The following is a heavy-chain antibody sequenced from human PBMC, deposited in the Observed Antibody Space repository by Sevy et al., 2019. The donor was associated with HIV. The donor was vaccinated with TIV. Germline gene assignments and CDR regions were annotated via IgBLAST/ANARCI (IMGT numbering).Heavy chain of an antibody. Sequence: GGSLRLSCADSGFTFSSYTMNWVRQAPGKGLEWVSSISSTGNYIYYADSLKGRFSISRDNAKNSLYLQMNSLRAEDTAVYYCARGSHDYGDYDRDVGFDYWGQGTLATVSS. CDR1: GFTFSSYT. V-gene: IGHV3-21*01. J-gene: IGHJ4*02. D-gene: IGHD4-17*01. CDR3: ARGSHDYGDYDRDVGFDY. CDR2: ISSTGNYI.